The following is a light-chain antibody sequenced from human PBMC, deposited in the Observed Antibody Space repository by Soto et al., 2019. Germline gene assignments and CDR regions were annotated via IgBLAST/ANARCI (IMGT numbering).Light chain of an antibody. V-gene: IGKV3-11*01. CDR1: QSVSTY. CDR2: VAS. J-gene: IGKJ1*01. CDR3: QQRSNWPPTWT. Sequence: EIVLTQSPATLSLSPGERATLSCRASQSVSTYLAWYQQKPGQAPRLLNYVASKRATGIPVRFSGSGSGTDFTLTITSLEPEDFGVYYCQQRSNWPPTWTFGQGTNVDIK.